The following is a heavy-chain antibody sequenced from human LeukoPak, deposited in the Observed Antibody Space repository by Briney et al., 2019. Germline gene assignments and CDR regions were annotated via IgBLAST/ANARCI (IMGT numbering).Heavy chain of an antibody. CDR1: GYTFTSYG. V-gene: IGHV1-18*01. D-gene: IGHD3-3*01. CDR3: ARDYGDGSPIHYDFWSGYYSHYYYYMDV. J-gene: IGHJ6*03. Sequence: ASVKVSCKASGYTFTSYGISWVRQAPGQGLEWMGWISAYNGNTNYAQKLQGRVTMTTDTSTSTAYMELRSLRSDDTAVYYCARDYGDGSPIHYDFWSGYYSHYYYYMDVWGKGTTVTVSS. CDR2: ISAYNGNT.